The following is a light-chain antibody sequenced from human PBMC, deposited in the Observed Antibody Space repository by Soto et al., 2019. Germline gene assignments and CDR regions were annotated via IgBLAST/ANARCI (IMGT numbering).Light chain of an antibody. CDR3: QQRSNWPL. CDR2: DAS. CDR1: QSVSSY. Sequence: EIVLTQSPATLSLSPGERATISCRARQSVSSYLAWYQQKPGQAPRLLIYDASNRATGIPARFSGSGSGTDFTHTISSIEPEDFAVYYCQQRSNWPLFGQGTRLEIK. J-gene: IGKJ5*01. V-gene: IGKV3-11*01.